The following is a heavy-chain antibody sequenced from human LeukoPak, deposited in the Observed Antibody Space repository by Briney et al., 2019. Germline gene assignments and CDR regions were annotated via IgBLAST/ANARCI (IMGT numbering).Heavy chain of an antibody. V-gene: IGHV3-48*01. CDR3: ARGGHGNYYYYYLDV. J-gene: IGHJ6*03. CDR2: ISSSSSTI. CDR1: GFTFSSYS. Sequence: GGSLRLSCAASGFTFSSYSMNWVRQAPGKGLELVSYISSSSSTIYYADSVKGRFTISRDNAKNSLYLQMKSLRAEDTAVYYCARGGHGNYYYYYLDVWGKGTTATVSS. D-gene: IGHD5-12*01.